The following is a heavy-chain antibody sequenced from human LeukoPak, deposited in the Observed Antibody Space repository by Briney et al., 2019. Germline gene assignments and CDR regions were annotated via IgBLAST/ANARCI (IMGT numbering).Heavy chain of an antibody. D-gene: IGHD3-10*01. CDR1: GFTLSRYE. CDR2: ISSSGSTI. Sequence: PGGSLRLSCAASGFTLSRYELNWVPQAPRKGLEWVSYISSSGSTIYYADSVKGRFTISRDNAKNSLYLQMNSLRAEDTAVYYCARVITMVRGVIGGWFDPWGQGTLVTVSS. CDR3: ARVITMVRGVIGGWFDP. J-gene: IGHJ5*02. V-gene: IGHV3-48*03.